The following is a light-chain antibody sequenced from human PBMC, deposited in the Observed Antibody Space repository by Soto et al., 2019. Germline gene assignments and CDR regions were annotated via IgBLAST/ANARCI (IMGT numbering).Light chain of an antibody. CDR2: DAS. CDR1: QDISIY. V-gene: IGKV1-33*01. Sequence: DIQMTQSPSSLSASVGDRVTITCQASQDISIYLNWYQHKSGKAPRLLIYDASNLETGVPSRFSGSGSGTDFTFTISSLQPEDIATYYCKQYDNLFTLGPGTKVYIK. CDR3: KQYDNLFT. J-gene: IGKJ3*01.